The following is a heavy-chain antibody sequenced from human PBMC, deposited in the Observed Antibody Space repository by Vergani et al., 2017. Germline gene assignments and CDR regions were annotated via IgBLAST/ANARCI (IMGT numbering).Heavy chain of an antibody. CDR3: ARGETRTDWLDP. D-gene: IGHD3-10*01. CDR1: GFTFSSYA. J-gene: IGHJ5*02. Sequence: EVQLLESGGGLVQPGGSLRLSCAASGFTFSSYAMSWVRQVPGKGLEWVSGISGSGGNTYYANSVKGRFTISRDNSKNTLYLQMNSLRADDTAVYYCARGETRTDWLDPWGQGTQVIVSS. CDR2: ISGSGGNT. V-gene: IGHV3-23*01.